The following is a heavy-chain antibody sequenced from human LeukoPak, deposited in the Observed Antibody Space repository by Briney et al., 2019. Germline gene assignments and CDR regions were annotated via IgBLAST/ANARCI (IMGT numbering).Heavy chain of an antibody. D-gene: IGHD6-13*01. V-gene: IGHV4-59*01. CDR3: ARESGSSWLDY. CDR2: IYYSGST. Sequence: SETLSFTCTVSGGSISSYYWSWIRQPPGKGLEWIGYIYYSGSTNYNPSLKSRVTISIDTSKNQFSLKLSSVTAADTAVYYCARESGSSWLDYWGQGTLVTVSS. J-gene: IGHJ4*02. CDR1: GGSISSYY.